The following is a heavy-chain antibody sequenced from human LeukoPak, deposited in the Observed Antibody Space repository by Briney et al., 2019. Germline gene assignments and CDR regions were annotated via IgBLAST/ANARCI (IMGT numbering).Heavy chain of an antibody. CDR3: TRGSTGAFGP. CDR1: GDSISRYY. CDR2: IRHSENP. Sequence: SETLSLTSTVSGDSISRYYWSWIRQPPGKGLEWIGYIRHSENPNYNPSLKSRVTMSVDTSKNQFSLKLSSVTAADTAVYYCTRGSTGAFGPWGQGTLVTVSS. J-gene: IGHJ5*02. D-gene: IGHD7-27*01. V-gene: IGHV4-59*01.